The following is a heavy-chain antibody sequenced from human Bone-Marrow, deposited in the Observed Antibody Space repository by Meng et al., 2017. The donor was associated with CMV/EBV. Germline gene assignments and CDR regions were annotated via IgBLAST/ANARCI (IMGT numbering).Heavy chain of an antibody. D-gene: IGHD1-26*01. CDR1: GFTFDDYG. V-gene: IGHV3-20*04. CDR3: ARGYSAYSGSYYFDY. J-gene: IGHJ4*02. Sequence: GESLKISCAASGFTFDDYGMSWVRQAPGKGLEWVSGINWNGGSTGYADSVKGRFTISRDNAKNSLYLQMNSLRAEDTALYYCARGYSAYSGSYYFDYWDQGILAAVSS. CDR2: INWNGGST.